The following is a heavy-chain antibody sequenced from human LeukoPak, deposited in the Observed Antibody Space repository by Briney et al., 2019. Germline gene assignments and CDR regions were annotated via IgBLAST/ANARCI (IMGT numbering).Heavy chain of an antibody. J-gene: IGHJ4*02. D-gene: IGHD5-24*01. Sequence: GGSLRLSCTSSGFTFSTSGMHWVRQAPGKGLEWVAFIYNDGSRIYIADSVKGRFTISRDNSRNTLYVHMSSLRVEDTAVYYCARDNGYNWAGYDYWGQGTLVTV. CDR2: IYNDGSRI. CDR1: GFTFSTSG. CDR3: ARDNGYNWAGYDY. V-gene: IGHV3-33*08.